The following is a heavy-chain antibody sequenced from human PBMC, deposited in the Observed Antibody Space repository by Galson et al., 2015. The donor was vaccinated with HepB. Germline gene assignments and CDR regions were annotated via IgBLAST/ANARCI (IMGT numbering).Heavy chain of an antibody. CDR1: GFTFRDHY. D-gene: IGHD3-3*01. V-gene: IGHV3-7*03. Sequence: SLRLSCAASGFTFRDHYMTWVRQAPGKGLEWVAVMNQDGSARHYVDSVKGRFTISRDNAKNSLYLQMNSLRAEDTAVYFCARGRGFLIDYWGQGTLVSVFS. CDR3: ARGRGFLIDY. J-gene: IGHJ4*02. CDR2: MNQDGSAR.